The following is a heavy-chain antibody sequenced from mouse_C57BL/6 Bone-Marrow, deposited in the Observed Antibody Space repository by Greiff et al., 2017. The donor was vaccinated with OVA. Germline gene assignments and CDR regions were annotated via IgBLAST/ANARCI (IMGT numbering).Heavy chain of an antibody. D-gene: IGHD1-1*01. J-gene: IGHJ2*01. CDR2: IDPEDGDT. CDR1: GFNIKAYY. Sequence: VQLKESGAELVRPGASVKLSCTASGFNIKAYYMHWVKQRPEQGLEWIGRIDPEDGDTEYAPKFQGKATMTAYTTSNTAYLQLSSLTAEDTAVYYCTTGSPYWGQGTTLTVSS. CDR3: TTGSPY. V-gene: IGHV14-1*01.